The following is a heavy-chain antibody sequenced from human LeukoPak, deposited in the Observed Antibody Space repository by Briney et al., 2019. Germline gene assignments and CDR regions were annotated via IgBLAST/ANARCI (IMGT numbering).Heavy chain of an antibody. CDR3: ARGPLNYYDSSGYPIGRYFDY. Sequence: SSETLSLTCTVSGGSISSYYWSWIRQPPGKGLEWIGYIYYSGSTNYNPSLKGRVTISVDTSKNQFSLKLSSVTAADTAVYYRARGPLNYYDSSGYPIGRYFDYWGQGTLVTVSS. V-gene: IGHV4-59*01. CDR1: GGSISSYY. CDR2: IYYSGST. J-gene: IGHJ4*02. D-gene: IGHD3-22*01.